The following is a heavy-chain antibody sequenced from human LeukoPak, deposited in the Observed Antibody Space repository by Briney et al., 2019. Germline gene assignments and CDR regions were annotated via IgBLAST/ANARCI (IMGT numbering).Heavy chain of an antibody. CDR2: ISGSGATT. J-gene: IGHJ4*02. V-gene: IGHV3-23*01. D-gene: IGHD5-12*01. CDR1: GFTFSSYA. Sequence: PGGSLRLSCAASGFTFSSYAMSWVRQAPGKGLEWVSAISGSGATTFYADSVKGRFTISRDNSKNTLYLQMNRLRAEDTAVYFCAKDSSGHESFDHWGQGTLVTVSS. CDR3: AKDSSGHESFDH.